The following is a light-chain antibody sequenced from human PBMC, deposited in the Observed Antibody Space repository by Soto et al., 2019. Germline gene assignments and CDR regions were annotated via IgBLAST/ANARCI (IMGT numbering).Light chain of an antibody. CDR1: SSDVGGYNY. J-gene: IGLJ3*02. Sequence: QSALTQPPSASGSPGQSVTISCTGASSDVGGYNYVSWCQHHPGKAPKLMIYDVTKRPSGVPDRFSGSKSGNTASLTVSGLQAEDEADYYCSSYAGSNNLVFGGGTKLTVL. CDR3: SSYAGSNNLV. V-gene: IGLV2-8*01. CDR2: DVT.